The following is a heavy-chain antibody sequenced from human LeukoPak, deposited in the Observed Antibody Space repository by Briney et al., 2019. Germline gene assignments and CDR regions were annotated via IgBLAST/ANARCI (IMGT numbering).Heavy chain of an antibody. CDR1: GFTFSSYA. V-gene: IGHV3-21*01. CDR3: ARGDRSGGPYGMDV. D-gene: IGHD5-12*01. CDR2: ISSSSSYI. J-gene: IGHJ6*02. Sequence: PGGSLRLSCAASGFTFSSYAMSWVRQAPGKGLEWVSSISSSSSYIYYADSVRGRFTISRDNAKNSLYLQMNSLRAEDTAVYFCARGDRSGGPYGMDVWGQGTTVIVSS.